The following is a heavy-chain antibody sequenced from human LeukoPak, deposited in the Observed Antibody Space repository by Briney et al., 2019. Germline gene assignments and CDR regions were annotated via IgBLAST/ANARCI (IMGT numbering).Heavy chain of an antibody. V-gene: IGHV3-20*04. J-gene: IGHJ6*04. CDR2: INWSGGST. D-gene: IGHD3-10*02. CDR1: GFTFDEYG. Sequence: PGGPLRLSCAASGFTFDEYGMSWVRHVPGKGLEWVSGINWSGGSTGYADSVKGRFTISRDNAKNSLYLQMNSLRAEDTAVYYCAELGITMIGGVWGKGTTVTISS. CDR3: AELGITMIGGV.